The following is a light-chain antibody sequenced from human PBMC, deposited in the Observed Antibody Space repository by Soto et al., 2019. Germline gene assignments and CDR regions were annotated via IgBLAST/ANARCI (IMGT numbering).Light chain of an antibody. CDR2: AAS. Sequence: DIQITQSPSSLSASVGDRVTITCRSSQGIRSGLGWYQQKPGKAPKRLIDAASSLQSGVPSRFSGSGSGTEFTLTISSLQPEDFATYYCLQHNTYPLTLCGGTKVDIK. CDR3: LQHNTYPLT. J-gene: IGKJ4*01. CDR1: QGIRSG. V-gene: IGKV1-17*01.